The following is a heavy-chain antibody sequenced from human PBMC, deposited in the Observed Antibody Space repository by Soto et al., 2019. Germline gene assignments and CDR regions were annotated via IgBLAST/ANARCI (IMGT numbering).Heavy chain of an antibody. Sequence: ASVKVSCKASGYTFTGYAMHWVRQAPGQRLEWMGWINAGNGNTKYSQKFQGRVTITRDTSASTAYMELSSLRSDDTAVYFCARGGQWDFLSDYWGQGTLVTVSS. J-gene: IGHJ4*02. CDR3: ARGGQWDFLSDY. CDR2: INAGNGNT. D-gene: IGHD1-26*01. CDR1: GYTFTGYA. V-gene: IGHV1-3*01.